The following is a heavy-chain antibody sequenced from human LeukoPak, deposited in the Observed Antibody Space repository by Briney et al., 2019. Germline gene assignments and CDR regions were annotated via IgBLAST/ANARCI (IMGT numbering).Heavy chain of an antibody. CDR1: GGSISSYY. CDR2: IYYSGST. D-gene: IGHD3-22*01. Sequence: SETLSLTCTVSGGSISSYYWSWIRQPPGKGLEWIGYIYYSGSTNYNPSLKSRVTISVDMSKNQFSLKLSSVTAADTAVYYCARGGYYYYDSSGYYWFDPWGQGTLVTVSS. CDR3: ARGGYYYYDSSGYYWFDP. V-gene: IGHV4-59*01. J-gene: IGHJ5*02.